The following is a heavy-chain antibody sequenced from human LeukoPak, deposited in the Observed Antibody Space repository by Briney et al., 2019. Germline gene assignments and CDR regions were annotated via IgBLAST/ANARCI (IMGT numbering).Heavy chain of an antibody. V-gene: IGHV1-46*01. CDR3: ARASVPNYGGNDYYYYYYMDV. Sequence: ASVKVSCKASGYTFTSYYMHWVRQAPGQGLEWMGIINPSGGSTSYAQKFQGRVTMTRDTSISTAYMELSRLRSDDTAVYYCARASVPNYGGNDYYYYYYMDVWGKGTTVTVSS. D-gene: IGHD4-23*01. J-gene: IGHJ6*03. CDR2: INPSGGST. CDR1: GYTFTSYY.